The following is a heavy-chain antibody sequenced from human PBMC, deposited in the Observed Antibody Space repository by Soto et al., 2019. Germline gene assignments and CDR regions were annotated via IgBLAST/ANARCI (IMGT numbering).Heavy chain of an antibody. CDR3: AKTAYSSSWYVAGGTFDY. D-gene: IGHD6-13*01. V-gene: IGHV3-23*01. CDR1: GFTSSSYA. J-gene: IGHJ4*02. CDR2: ISGRGGST. Sequence: EVQLLESGGGLVQPGGSLRLSCAASGFTSSSYAMSWVRQAPGKGLEWVSAISGRGGSTYYADSVKGRFTISRDNSKNTLYLQMNSLRAEDTAVYYCAKTAYSSSWYVAGGTFDYWGQGTLVTVSS.